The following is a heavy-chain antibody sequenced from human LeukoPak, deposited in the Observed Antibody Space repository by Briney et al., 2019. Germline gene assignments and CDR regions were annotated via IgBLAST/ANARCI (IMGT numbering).Heavy chain of an antibody. CDR1: GFTFSSYS. CDR2: ISSSSSYI. J-gene: IGHJ6*02. V-gene: IGHV3-21*01. D-gene: IGHD4-17*01. Sequence: GGSLRLSCAASGFTFSSYSMNWVRQAPGKGLEWVSSISSSSSYIYYADSVKGRFTISRDNAKNSLYLQMNSLRAEDTAVYYCARDSHYGDYYYGMDVWGQGTTVTVSS. CDR3: ARDSHYGDYYYGMDV.